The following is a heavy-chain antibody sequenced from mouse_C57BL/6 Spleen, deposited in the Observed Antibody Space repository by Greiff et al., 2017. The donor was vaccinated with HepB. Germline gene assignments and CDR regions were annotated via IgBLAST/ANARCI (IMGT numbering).Heavy chain of an antibody. D-gene: IGHD1-1*01. CDR2: ISSGSSTI. CDR3: AENYYYGSGGAMDY. Sequence: EVQLVESGGGLVKPGGSLKLSCAASGFTFSDYGMHWVRQAPEKGLEWVAYISSGSSTIYYADTVKGRFTISRDNAKNTLFLQMTSLRSEDTAMYYCAENYYYGSGGAMDYWGHETSVTVSS. V-gene: IGHV5-17*01. CDR1: GFTFSDYG. J-gene: IGHJ4*01.